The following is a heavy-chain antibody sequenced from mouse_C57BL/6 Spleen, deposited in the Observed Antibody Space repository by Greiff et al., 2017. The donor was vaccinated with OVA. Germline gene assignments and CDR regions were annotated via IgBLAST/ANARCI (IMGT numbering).Heavy chain of an antibody. Sequence: EVKLVESGPGLVKPSQSLSLTCSVTGYSITSGYYWNWIRQFPGNKLEWMGYISYDGSNNYNPSLKNRISITRDTSKNQFFLKLNSVTTEDTATYYCAREEDYDGRDYFDYWGQGTTLTVSS. CDR2: ISYDGSN. CDR1: GYSITSGYY. D-gene: IGHD2-4*01. V-gene: IGHV3-6*01. J-gene: IGHJ2*01. CDR3: AREEDYDGRDYFDY.